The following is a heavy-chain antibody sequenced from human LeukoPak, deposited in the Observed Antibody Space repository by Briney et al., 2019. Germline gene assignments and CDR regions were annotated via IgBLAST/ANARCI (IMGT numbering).Heavy chain of an antibody. CDR1: GGTFSSYA. CDR2: IIPIFGTA. V-gene: IGHV1-69*13. CDR3: ATLKAEAPDY. J-gene: IGHJ4*02. D-gene: IGHD2-8*01. Sequence: GASVKVSCKASGGTFSSYAISWVRQAPGQGLEWMGGIIPIFGTANYAQKFQGRVTITADESTSTAYMELSSLRSEDTAVYYCATLKAEAPDYWGQGTLVTVSS.